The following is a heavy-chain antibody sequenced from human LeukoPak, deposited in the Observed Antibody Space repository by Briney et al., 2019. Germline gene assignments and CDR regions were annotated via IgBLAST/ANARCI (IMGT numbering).Heavy chain of an antibody. D-gene: IGHD3-16*02. CDR3: ARARKSWFDY. J-gene: IGHJ4*02. Sequence: GGSLRLSCAASGFPFSSYWMSWVRQAPGKGLEWVANIKQDGSEKYYVDSVKGRFTISRDNAKNSLYLQMNSLRAEDTAVYYCARARKSWFDYWGQGTLVTVSS. CDR1: GFPFSSYW. CDR2: IKQDGSEK. V-gene: IGHV3-7*01.